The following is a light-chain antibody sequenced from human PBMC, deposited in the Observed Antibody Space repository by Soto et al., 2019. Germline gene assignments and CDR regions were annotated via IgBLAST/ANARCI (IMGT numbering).Light chain of an antibody. CDR1: QSVRSN. CDR2: DAS. V-gene: IGKV3-11*01. CDR3: QQRSNWPGLT. J-gene: IGKJ4*01. Sequence: EIVLTQSPGTLSLSPGDTATLSCRASQSVRSNLAWYQQKPGQAPRLLIYDASNRATGIPARFSGSGSGTDFTLTISSLEPEDFAVYYCQQRSNWPGLTFGGGTKVDIK.